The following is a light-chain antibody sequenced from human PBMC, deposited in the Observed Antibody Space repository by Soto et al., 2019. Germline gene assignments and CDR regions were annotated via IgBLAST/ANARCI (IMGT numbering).Light chain of an antibody. V-gene: IGKV3-15*01. CDR2: ESS. J-gene: IGKJ4*01. CDR1: QSVGGN. Sequence: EIVMTQSPVPLSVSPGERATLSCRASQSVGGNLAWFQQKPGQAPRLLIYESSTRATGIPDRFSGSGSGTEFTLTISSLQSEEFAVYYCHQYNRWPLTFGGGTKVEIK. CDR3: HQYNRWPLT.